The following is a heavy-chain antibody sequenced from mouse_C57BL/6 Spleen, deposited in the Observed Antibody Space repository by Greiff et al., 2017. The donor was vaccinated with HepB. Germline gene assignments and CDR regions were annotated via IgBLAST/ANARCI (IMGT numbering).Heavy chain of an antibody. D-gene: IGHD1-1*01. CDR3: ARKGYYGSSYADFDY. V-gene: IGHV1-69*01. J-gene: IGHJ2*01. CDR1: GYTFTSYW. CDR2: IDPSDSYT. Sequence: QVHVKQPGAELVMPGASVKLSCKASGYTFTSYWMHWVKQRPGQGLEWIGEIDPSDSYTNYNQKFKGKSTLTVDKSSSTAYMQLSSLTSEDSAVYYCARKGYYGSSYADFDYWGQGTTLTVSS.